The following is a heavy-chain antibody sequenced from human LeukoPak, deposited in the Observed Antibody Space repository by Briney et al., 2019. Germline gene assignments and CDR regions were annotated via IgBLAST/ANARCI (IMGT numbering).Heavy chain of an antibody. V-gene: IGHV3-74*01. D-gene: IGHD1-7*01. CDR2: MNGEGTTI. J-gene: IGHJ4*02. CDR3: ATARNFRFEY. CDR1: GFTFSSYA. Sequence: PGGSLRLSCAASGFTFSSYAMSWVRQAPGKGLMWVSRMNGEGTTIDYADSVKGRFTASRDYAKNTLLLQMNNLRTEDTALYFCATARNFRFEYWGQGSLVIVSA.